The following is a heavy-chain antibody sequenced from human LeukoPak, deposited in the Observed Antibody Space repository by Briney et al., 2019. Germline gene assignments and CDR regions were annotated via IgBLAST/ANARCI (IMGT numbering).Heavy chain of an antibody. CDR3: ARLYCSGVGCNANLDY. Sequence: GGTLRLSCAASGFPFSSDWMSWVRQAPGKGLEWVANITQTGSQKYYVDSGGGRFTLSRDNAENSLYLQMISLTAEDTAVYYCARLYCSGVGCNANLDYWGQGDLVAVSS. CDR2: ITQTGSQK. J-gene: IGHJ4*02. D-gene: IGHD2-15*01. V-gene: IGHV3-7*04. CDR1: GFPFSSDW.